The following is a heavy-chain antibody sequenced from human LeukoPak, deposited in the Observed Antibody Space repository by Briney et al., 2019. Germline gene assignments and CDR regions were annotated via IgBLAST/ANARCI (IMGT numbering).Heavy chain of an antibody. CDR2: IKQDGSEK. Sequence: GGSLRLSCAAPGFTFSSYWMSWVRQAPGKGLEWVANIKQDGSEKYYVDSVKGRFTISRDNAKNSLYLQMNSLRAEDTAVYYCASRSSVPGTGPGWGQGTLVTVSS. CDR1: GFTFSSYW. D-gene: IGHD6-13*01. J-gene: IGHJ4*02. CDR3: ASRSSVPGTGPG. V-gene: IGHV3-7*01.